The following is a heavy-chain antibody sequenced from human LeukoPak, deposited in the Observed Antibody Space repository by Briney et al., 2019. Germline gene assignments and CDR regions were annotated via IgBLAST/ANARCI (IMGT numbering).Heavy chain of an antibody. V-gene: IGHV3-74*01. CDR3: ARAPSEIGGYYPEYFRH. D-gene: IGHD3-22*01. CDR1: GFTISTYW. CDR2: IKSDGST. Sequence: GGSLRLFCAASGFTISTYWMHWVRQAPGKGLVWVSRIKSDGSTNYADSVKGRFTISRDNAKNTVSLQMNSLRPEDTGVYYCARAPSEIGGYYPEYFRHWGQGTLLTVSS. J-gene: IGHJ1*01.